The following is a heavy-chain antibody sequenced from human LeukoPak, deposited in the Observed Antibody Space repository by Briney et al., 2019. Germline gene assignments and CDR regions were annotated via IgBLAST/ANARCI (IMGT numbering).Heavy chain of an antibody. CDR3: ATSGYSYGLVY. V-gene: IGHV3-53*04. Sequence: ETLSLTCTVSGGSISSSSYYWGWIRQPPGKGLEWVSVIYSGGSTYYADSVKGRFTISRHNSKNTLYLQMNSLRAEDTAVYYCATSGYSYGLVYWGQGTLVTVSS. CDR2: IYSGGST. D-gene: IGHD5-18*01. CDR1: GGSISSSSYY. J-gene: IGHJ4*02.